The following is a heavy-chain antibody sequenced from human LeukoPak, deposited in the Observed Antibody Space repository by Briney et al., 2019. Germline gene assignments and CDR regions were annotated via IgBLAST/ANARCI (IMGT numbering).Heavy chain of an antibody. Sequence: PSETLSLTCAVYGGSFSGYYWSWIRQPPGKGLEWIGEINHSGSTNYNPSLKSRVTISVDTSKNQFSLKLSSVTAADTAVYYCASNKIAAAGDFDYWGQGTLVTVSS. J-gene: IGHJ4*02. CDR3: ASNKIAAAGDFDY. CDR1: GGSFSGYY. CDR2: INHSGST. V-gene: IGHV4-34*01. D-gene: IGHD6-13*01.